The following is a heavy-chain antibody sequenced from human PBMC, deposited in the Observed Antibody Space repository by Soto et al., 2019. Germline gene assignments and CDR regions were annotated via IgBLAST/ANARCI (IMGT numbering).Heavy chain of an antibody. Sequence: GGSLRLSCAASGFTFSSYSMNWVRQAPGKGLEWVSSISSSSSYIYYADSVKGRFTISRDNAKNSLYLQMNSLKAEDTAVYFCARSWYFISTSGYYGIYFDYWGQGTLVTVSS. J-gene: IGHJ4*02. D-gene: IGHD2-2*01. CDR2: ISSSSSYI. CDR1: GFTFSSYS. V-gene: IGHV3-21*01. CDR3: ARSWYFISTSGYYGIYFDY.